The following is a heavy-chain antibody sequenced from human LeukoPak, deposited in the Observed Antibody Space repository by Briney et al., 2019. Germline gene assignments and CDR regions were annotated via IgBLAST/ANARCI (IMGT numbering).Heavy chain of an antibody. J-gene: IGHJ5*02. V-gene: IGHV2-5*04. CDR1: GFSLTTTGEG. CDR3: VHTTVYDILTALPPRSFGP. Sequence: SGPTLVKPTQTLTLTCTFSGFSLTTTGEGVGWIRQPPGKALEWLALIYWNDDQRFRPSLKSRLIITKDTSKNQVVLTMTNVDPVDTGTYYCVHTTVYDILTALPPRSFGPWGQGTLVTVSS. CDR2: IYWNDDQ. D-gene: IGHD3-9*01.